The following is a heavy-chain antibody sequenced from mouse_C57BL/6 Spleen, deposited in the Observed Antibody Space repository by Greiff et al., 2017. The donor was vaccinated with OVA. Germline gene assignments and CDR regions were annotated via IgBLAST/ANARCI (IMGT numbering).Heavy chain of an antibody. J-gene: IGHJ2*01. Sequence: VKLQQPGAELVRPGSSVKLSCKASGYTFTSYWMHWVKQRPIQGLEWIGNIDPSDSETHYNQKFKDKATLTVDKSSSTAYMQLSSLTSEDSAVYYCARGYYGSSSDYWGQGTTLTVSS. D-gene: IGHD1-1*01. V-gene: IGHV1-52*01. CDR2: IDPSDSET. CDR3: ARGYYGSSSDY. CDR1: GYTFTSYW.